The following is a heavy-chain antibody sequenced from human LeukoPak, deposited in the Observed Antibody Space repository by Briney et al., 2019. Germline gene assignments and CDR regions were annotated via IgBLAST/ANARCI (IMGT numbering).Heavy chain of an antibody. D-gene: IGHD3-22*01. CDR3: ARAPDSSGYYYYFDY. J-gene: IGHJ4*02. V-gene: IGHV3-30-3*01. CDR1: GFTFSRYA. CDR2: ISYGGNNQ. Sequence: GGSLRLSCGASGFTFSRYAMNWVRQAPGQXLEWVAIISYGGNNQYYAESVKGRFTISRDNTKNTVYLQMNSLRPEDTAVYYCARAPDSSGYYYYFDYWGQGALVTVSS.